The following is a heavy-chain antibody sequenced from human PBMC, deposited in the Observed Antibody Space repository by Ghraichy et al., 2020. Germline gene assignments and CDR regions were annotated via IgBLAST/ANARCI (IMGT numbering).Heavy chain of an antibody. CDR3: ARSYSVIVGVWELDY. CDR1: GFTFSSYW. D-gene: IGHD3-22*01. CDR2: LDTDGSRT. Sequence: GGSLRLSCAASGFTFSSYWMHWVRQAPGKGQVWVSRLDTDGSRTYYEDSVKGRFTISRDNAKNTLYLQMNSLRAEDTAVYYCARSYSVIVGVWELDYWGPGVLVTVSS. V-gene: IGHV3-74*01. J-gene: IGHJ4*02.